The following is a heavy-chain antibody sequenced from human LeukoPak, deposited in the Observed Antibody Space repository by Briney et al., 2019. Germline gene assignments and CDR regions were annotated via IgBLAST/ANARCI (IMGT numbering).Heavy chain of an antibody. V-gene: IGHV4-61*09. CDR1: GGSISSSSYY. D-gene: IGHD3-3*01. CDR2: IYTSGST. Sequence: SQTLSLTCTVSGGSISSSSYYWSWIRQPAGKGLEWIGHIYTSGSTNYNPSLKSRVTISVDTSKNQFSLKLSSVTAADTAVYYCARVFLGADDFWSGYLNYYYYYMDVWGKGTTVTVSS. J-gene: IGHJ6*03. CDR3: ARVFLGADDFWSGYLNYYYYYMDV.